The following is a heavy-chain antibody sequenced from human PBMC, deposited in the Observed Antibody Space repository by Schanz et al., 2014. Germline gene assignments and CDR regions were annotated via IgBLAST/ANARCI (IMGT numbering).Heavy chain of an antibody. CDR1: GYTFTGYY. Sequence: QVQLVQSGAEVKKPGASVKVSCKASGYTFTGYYMHWVRQAPGQGLEWMGRINPNSGGTNYAQKFQGRVTMTRDTSISTAYMELSRLRSDDTAVYYCARDRCSGGSCYSVLSRGLDYWGQGTLVTVSS. V-gene: IGHV1-2*06. CDR2: INPNSGGT. CDR3: ARDRCSGGSCYSVLSRGLDY. D-gene: IGHD2-15*01. J-gene: IGHJ4*02.